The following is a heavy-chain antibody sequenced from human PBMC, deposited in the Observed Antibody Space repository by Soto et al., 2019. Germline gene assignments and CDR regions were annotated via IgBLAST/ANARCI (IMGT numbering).Heavy chain of an antibody. J-gene: IGHJ4*02. CDR2: ISGSGGST. D-gene: IGHD3-3*01. V-gene: IGHV3-23*01. Sequence: GGSLRLSCAASGFTFSSYAMSWVRQAPGKGLEWVSAISGSGGSTYYADSVKGRFTISRDNSKNTLYLQMNSLRAEDTAVYYCAKDWVNDFWSGLGNHWGQGTLVTVSS. CDR3: AKDWVNDFWSGLGNH. CDR1: GFTFSSYA.